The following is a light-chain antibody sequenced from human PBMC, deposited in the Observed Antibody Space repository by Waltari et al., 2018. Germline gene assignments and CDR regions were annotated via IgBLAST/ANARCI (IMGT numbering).Light chain of an antibody. CDR1: QRVSSD. J-gene: IGKJ1*01. CDR2: GAS. CDR3: QQYNNWPRT. Sequence: EIVMTHSPATRYVSPGERATLSCRASQRVSSDLAWYQQKPGQAPRPVIYGASTRATGIPARFSGSGSGTEFTLTISSLQSEDFAVYYCQQYNNWPRTFGQGTKVEIK. V-gene: IGKV3-15*01.